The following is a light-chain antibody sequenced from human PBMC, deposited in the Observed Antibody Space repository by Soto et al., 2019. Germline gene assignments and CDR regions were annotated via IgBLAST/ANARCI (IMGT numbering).Light chain of an antibody. Sequence: QSVLTQPPSGSAAPGQKVTSSCAGRGSNIGKNDVSWYLQLPGPAPKLRIYDTNKRPSGIPDRFSGSKSGTSATLGITGLQTGDEADYFCGTWDTRLSVVVFGGGTKLTVL. CDR1: GSNIGKND. J-gene: IGLJ2*01. CDR2: DTN. V-gene: IGLV1-51*01. CDR3: GTWDTRLSVVV.